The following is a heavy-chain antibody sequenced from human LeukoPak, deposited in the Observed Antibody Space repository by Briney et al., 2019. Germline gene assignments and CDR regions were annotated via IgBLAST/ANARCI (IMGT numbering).Heavy chain of an antibody. Sequence: SETLSLTCTVSGGSISSSNYYWGWIRQPPGKGLEWIATLYHSGSTYYNPSPKSRVTISVYTSKNQFSLKLSSVTAADTAVYYCARHIYSGTDGDAFDIWGQGTMVTVSS. D-gene: IGHD1-26*01. CDR1: GGSISSSNYY. CDR3: ARHIYSGTDGDAFDI. J-gene: IGHJ3*02. V-gene: IGHV4-39*01. CDR2: LYHSGST.